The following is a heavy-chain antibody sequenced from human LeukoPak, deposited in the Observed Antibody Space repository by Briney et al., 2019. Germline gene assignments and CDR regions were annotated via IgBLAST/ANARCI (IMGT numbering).Heavy chain of an antibody. J-gene: IGHJ5*02. D-gene: IGHD1-26*01. CDR1: GGSISSYY. Sequence: SETLSLTCTVSGGSISSYYWSWIRQPPGKGLEWIGYIYYSGSTNYNPSLKSRVTISVDTSKNQFSLKLSSVTAADTAVYYCARDFPGATTSVGFDPWGQGTLVTVSS. CDR2: IYYSGST. V-gene: IGHV4-59*12. CDR3: ARDFPGATTSVGFDP.